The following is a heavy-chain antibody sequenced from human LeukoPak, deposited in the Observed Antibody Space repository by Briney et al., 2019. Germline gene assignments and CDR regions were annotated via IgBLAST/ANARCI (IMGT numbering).Heavy chain of an antibody. V-gene: IGHV1-2*02. CDR2: INPDSGDT. CDR3: AREVGYLLGEYRLGF. Sequence: GASVTVSCKASGYSITGYYMHWVRQAPGQGLEWMGWINPDSGDTKYAQKFQGRVTMTRDTSISTAYMEVSRLRFDDTAMYYCAREVGYLLGEYRLGFWGPGTLVTVSS. J-gene: IGHJ4*02. D-gene: IGHD3-10*01. CDR1: GYSITGYY.